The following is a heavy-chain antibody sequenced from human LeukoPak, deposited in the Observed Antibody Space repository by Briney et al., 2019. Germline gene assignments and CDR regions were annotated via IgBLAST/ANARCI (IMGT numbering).Heavy chain of an antibody. Sequence: SETLSLTCTVSGGSISSSSYYWGWIRQPPGKGLEWLGSIYYSGSTYYNPSLKSRVTISVDTSKNQFSLKLSSVTAADTAVYYCARRPSFMRGYWYFDLWGRGTLVTVSS. CDR2: IYYSGST. CDR1: GGSISSSSYY. V-gene: IGHV4-39*01. J-gene: IGHJ2*01. CDR3: ARRPSFMRGYWYFDL. D-gene: IGHD3-16*01.